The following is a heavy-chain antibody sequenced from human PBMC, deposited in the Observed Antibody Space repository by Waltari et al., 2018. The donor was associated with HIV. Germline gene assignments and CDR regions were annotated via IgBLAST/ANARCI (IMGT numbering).Heavy chain of an antibody. CDR3: VRDSLPKCAAGSCYRK. CDR1: GFNFEEYA. V-gene: IGHV3-49*03. D-gene: IGHD2-2*01. CDR2: SRSLSYGGSS. Sequence: EVRLEESGGGVVPPGRPLRLTCVTSGFNFEEYALSWFRQAPGRAPGGVGLSRSLSYGGSSDYAASTKGRVIISSDDSQSVVHLEVASLKTDDTGVYYCVRDSLPKCAAGSCYRKWGQGT. J-gene: IGHJ1*01.